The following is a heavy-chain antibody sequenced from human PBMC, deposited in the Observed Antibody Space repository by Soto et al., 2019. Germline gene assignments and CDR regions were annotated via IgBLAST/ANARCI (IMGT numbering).Heavy chain of an antibody. D-gene: IGHD3-22*01. V-gene: IGHV6-1*01. CDR1: GDSVSSNSAA. Sequence: SQTLSLTCAISGDSVSSNSAAWNWIRQSPSRGLEWLGMTYYTSKWYNDYALSVKSRITINPDTSKNQFSLQLDSVTSEDTAVYYCARDRTYDYDRRGYPKPFDPWGHGTLVTVSS. J-gene: IGHJ5*02. CDR3: ARDRTYDYDRRGYPKPFDP. CDR2: TYYTSKWYN.